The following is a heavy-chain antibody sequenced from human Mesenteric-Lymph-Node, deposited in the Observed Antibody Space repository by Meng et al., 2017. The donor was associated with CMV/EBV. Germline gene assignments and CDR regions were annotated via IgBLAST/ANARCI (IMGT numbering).Heavy chain of an antibody. D-gene: IGHD6-19*01. CDR1: GFTFSSYS. CDR2: IWYDGSNK. CDR3: AKDKVAGKDYKYYGMDV. V-gene: IGHV3-33*06. J-gene: IGHJ6*02. Sequence: GGSLRLSCAASGFTFSSYSMNWVRQAPGKGLEWVAVIWYDGSNKHYGDSEKGRFTISRDNSKNTLYLQMNSLRAEDTAVYYCAKDKVAGKDYKYYGMDVWGQGTTVTVSS.